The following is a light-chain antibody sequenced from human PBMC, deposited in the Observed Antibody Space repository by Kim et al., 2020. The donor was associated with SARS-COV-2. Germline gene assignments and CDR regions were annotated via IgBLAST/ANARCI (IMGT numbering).Light chain of an antibody. Sequence: QKVTISGSGSSSNIGSNYVYWYQQLPGTAPKLLIYRNNQRPSGVPDRFSGSKSGASASLAISGLRSEDEADYYCAAWDDSLSGRYVFGTGTKVTVL. CDR2: RNN. V-gene: IGLV1-47*01. CDR3: AAWDDSLSGRYV. CDR1: SSNIGSNY. J-gene: IGLJ1*01.